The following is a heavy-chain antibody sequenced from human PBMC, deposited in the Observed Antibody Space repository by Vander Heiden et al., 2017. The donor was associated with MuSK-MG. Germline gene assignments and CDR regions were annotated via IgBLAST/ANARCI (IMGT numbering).Heavy chain of an antibody. Sequence: QVQLVESGGGVVQPGRSLRLSCAASGLTFPSYGMHWVRQAPGKGLEWVAVIWYDGSNKYYADSVKGRFTISRDNSKNTLYLQMNSLRAEDTAVYYCARDQYPVYYYGSGTLGYFDLWGRGTLVTVSS. D-gene: IGHD3-10*01. J-gene: IGHJ2*01. V-gene: IGHV3-33*01. CDR1: GLTFPSYG. CDR3: ARDQYPVYYYGSGTLGYFDL. CDR2: IWYDGSNK.